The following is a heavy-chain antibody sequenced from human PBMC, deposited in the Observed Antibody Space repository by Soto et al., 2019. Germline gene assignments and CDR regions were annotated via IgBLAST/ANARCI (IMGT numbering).Heavy chain of an antibody. J-gene: IGHJ4*02. V-gene: IGHV3-23*01. CDR1: GSTFSSYA. CDR3: ARTLYSYGTDY. D-gene: IGHD5-18*01. CDR2: ISGSGGST. Sequence: GGSLRLSCAASGSTFSSYAMSWVRQAPGKGLEWVSVISGSGGSTYYADSVKGRFTISRDNSKNTLYLQMNSLRAEDTAVYYCARTLYSYGTDYWGQGTLVTVSS.